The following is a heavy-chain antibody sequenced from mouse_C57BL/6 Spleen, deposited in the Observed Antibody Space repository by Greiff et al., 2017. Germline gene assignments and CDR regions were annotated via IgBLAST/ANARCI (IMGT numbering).Heavy chain of an antibody. Sequence: QVQLQQSGPGLVQPSQSLSIPCTVSGFSLTSYGVHWVRQSPGKGLEWLGVIWSGGSTDYNAAFISRLSISKDNSKSQVFFKMNSLQADDTAIYYCARTGGTSGFAYWGQGTLVTVSA. CDR1: GFSLTSYG. V-gene: IGHV2-2*01. J-gene: IGHJ3*01. CDR2: IWSGGST. CDR3: ARTGGTSGFAY. D-gene: IGHD4-1*01.